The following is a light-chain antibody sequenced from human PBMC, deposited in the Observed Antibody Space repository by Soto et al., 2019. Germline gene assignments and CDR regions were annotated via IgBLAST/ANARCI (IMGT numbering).Light chain of an antibody. J-gene: IGKJ3*01. CDR3: QQYGSPIT. CDR1: QSVSSSY. CDR2: GAS. V-gene: IGKV3-20*01. Sequence: EIVLTQSPGTLSLSPGERATLSCRASQSVSSSYLAWYQQKPGQAPRLLIYGASSRATGIPDRFSGSGSGTEFTLTISRLEPEDFAVYYCQQYGSPITFGPGTKVDIK.